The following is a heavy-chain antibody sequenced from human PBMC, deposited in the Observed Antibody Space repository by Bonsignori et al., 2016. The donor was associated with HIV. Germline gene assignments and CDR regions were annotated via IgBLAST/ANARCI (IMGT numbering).Heavy chain of an antibody. V-gene: IGHV4-34*01. Sequence: RQAPGKGLEWIGEINHSGSTNYNPSLKSRVTISLDTSKNQFSLRLSSVTAADTAVYYCARGPIMISFGGGGGSRAFDSWGQGSLVTVSS. CDR3: ARGPIMISFGGGGGSRAFDS. D-gene: IGHD3-16*01. CDR2: INHSGST. J-gene: IGHJ4*02.